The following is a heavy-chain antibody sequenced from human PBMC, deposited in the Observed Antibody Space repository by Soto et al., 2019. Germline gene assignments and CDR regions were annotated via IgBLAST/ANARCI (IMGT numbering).Heavy chain of an antibody. V-gene: IGHV3-74*01. J-gene: IGHJ4*02. CDR3: ARPYCSSASCYSPPDY. CDR2: ISVDGSVT. Sequence: EVQLVESGGGLVQPGESLRHSCAASGLTLSNFWVNWVRQAPGRGLVWVSHISVDGSVTNYADSVKGRFTISRDNAKNTVYLKMNSLRAEDTAVYYCARPYCSSASCYSPPDYWGQGTLVTVSS. CDR1: GLTLSNFW. D-gene: IGHD2-2*01.